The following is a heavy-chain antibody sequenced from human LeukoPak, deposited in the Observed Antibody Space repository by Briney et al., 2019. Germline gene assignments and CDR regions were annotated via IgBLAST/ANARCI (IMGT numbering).Heavy chain of an antibody. D-gene: IGHD2-2*02. CDR2: ISSSSSYI. V-gene: IGHV3-21*01. Sequence: PGGSLRLSCAASGFTFSSYSMNWVRQAPGKGLEWVSSISSSSSYISYADSVKGRLTISRDNAKDSLYLQMNSLRVEDTAVYYCPRVAVPAAIGTVDWYFDLWGRGTLVTVSS. CDR1: GFTFSSYS. CDR3: PRVAVPAAIGTVDWYFDL. J-gene: IGHJ2*01.